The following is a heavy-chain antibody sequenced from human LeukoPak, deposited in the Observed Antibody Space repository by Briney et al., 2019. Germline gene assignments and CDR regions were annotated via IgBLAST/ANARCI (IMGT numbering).Heavy chain of an antibody. V-gene: IGHV4-39*01. CDR1: GGSISSYY. J-gene: IGHJ4*02. Sequence: KPSETLSLTCTVSGGSISSYYWGWIRQPPGQGLEWIGSVYYSGSTYYNPSLKSRVTISVDTSKNQFSLKLSSVTAADTAVYYCARHYCSSTSCNFDYWGQGNMVTVSS. D-gene: IGHD2-2*01. CDR2: VYYSGST. CDR3: ARHYCSSTSCNFDY.